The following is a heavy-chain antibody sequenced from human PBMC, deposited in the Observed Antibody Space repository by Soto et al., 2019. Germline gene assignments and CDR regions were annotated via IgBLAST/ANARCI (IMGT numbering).Heavy chain of an antibody. CDR2: IYYSGGT. CDR1: GGSISSYY. Sequence: TSETLSLTCTVSGGSISSYYWSWIRQPPGKGLEWIGYIYYSGGTNYNPSLKSRVTISVDTSKNQFSLKLSSVTAADTAVYYCAGGITIFSAYWGQGTLVTVSS. V-gene: IGHV4-59*01. CDR3: AGGITIFSAY. J-gene: IGHJ4*02. D-gene: IGHD3-3*01.